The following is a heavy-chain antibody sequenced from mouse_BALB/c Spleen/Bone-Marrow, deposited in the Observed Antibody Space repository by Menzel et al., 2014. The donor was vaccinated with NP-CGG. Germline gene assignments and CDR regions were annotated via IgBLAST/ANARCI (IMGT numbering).Heavy chain of an antibody. CDR3: VRGWGLTGPEDY. V-gene: IGHV1-18*01. Sequence: EVMLVESGPELVRPGASVMIPCKASGYTFTDFNIDWVKQSHGKSLEWIGDIHPTNGGIFYNQKFKGKATLTVDKSSNTAYMELRSLTTEDTAVYYCVRGWGLTGPEDYWGQGTTLTVSS. J-gene: IGHJ2*01. CDR1: GYTFTDFN. D-gene: IGHD4-1*01. CDR2: IHPTNGGI.